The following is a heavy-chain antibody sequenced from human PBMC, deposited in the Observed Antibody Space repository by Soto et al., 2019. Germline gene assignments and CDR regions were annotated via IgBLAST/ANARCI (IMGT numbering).Heavy chain of an antibody. CDR1: GFTFSSYW. D-gene: IGHD3-10*01. CDR3: ARDAGVLLWFAAHDY. CDR2: IKQDGSEK. J-gene: IGHJ4*02. V-gene: IGHV3-7*01. Sequence: PGGSLRLSCAASGFTFSSYWMSWVRQAPGKGLEWVANIKQDGSEKYYVDSVKGRFTISRDNAKNSLYLQMNSLRAEDTAVYYCARDAGVLLWFAAHDYWGQGTLVTVSS.